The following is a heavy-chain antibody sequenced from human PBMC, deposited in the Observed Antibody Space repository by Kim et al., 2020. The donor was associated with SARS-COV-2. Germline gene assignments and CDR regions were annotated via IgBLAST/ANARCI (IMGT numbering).Heavy chain of an antibody. J-gene: IGHJ4*02. CDR1: GFTFSSYA. CDR3: AKVSGYSSSWVVLHYFDY. V-gene: IGHV3-23*01. D-gene: IGHD6-13*01. Sequence: GGSLRLSCAASGFTFSSYAMSWVRQAPGKGLEWVSAISGSGGSTYYADSVKGRFTISRDNSKNTLYLQMNSLRAEDTAVYYCAKVSGYSSSWVVLHYFDYWGQGTLVTVSS. CDR2: ISGSGGST.